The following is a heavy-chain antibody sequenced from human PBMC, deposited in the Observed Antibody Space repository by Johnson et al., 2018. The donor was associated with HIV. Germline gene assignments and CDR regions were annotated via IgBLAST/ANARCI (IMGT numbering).Heavy chain of an antibody. CDR1: GFTFSGSC. CDR2: ISQDGSET. CDR3: VRDSYYYDYDSFDI. D-gene: IGHD3-22*01. J-gene: IGHJ3*02. V-gene: IGHV3-7*01. Sequence: VQLVESGGGLVQPGGSLRLSCAASGFTFSGSCLRWVRQAPGRGLEWVANISQDGSETHYVDSVKGRFTISRDNSKNSLYLQMNSLRVEDTAIYYCVRDSYYYDYDSFDIWGRGTMVTVSS.